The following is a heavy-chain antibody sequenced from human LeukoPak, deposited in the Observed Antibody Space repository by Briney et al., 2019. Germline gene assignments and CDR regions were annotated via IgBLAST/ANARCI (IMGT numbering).Heavy chain of an antibody. J-gene: IGHJ1*01. CDR1: GFTFSSYG. CDR3: ARVSSGWYGY. Sequence: GGSLRLSCAASGFTFSSYGMHWVRQAPGKGLEYVSAICSNGGSTNYANSVKGRFTISRDNSKNTLYLQMGSLRTEDMAVYYCARVSSGWYGYWGQGTLVTVSS. V-gene: IGHV3-64*01. CDR2: ICSNGGST. D-gene: IGHD6-19*01.